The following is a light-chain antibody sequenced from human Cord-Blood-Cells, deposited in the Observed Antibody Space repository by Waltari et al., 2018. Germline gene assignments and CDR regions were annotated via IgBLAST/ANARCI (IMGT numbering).Light chain of an antibody. CDR2: AAS. Sequence: DIQMTPSPSSLSASVGDRVTITCRASKSISSYLNWYQQKPGKAPKLLIYAASSLQSGVPSRFSGSGSGTDFTLTISSLQPEDFATYYCQQSYSTPPLTFGGGTKVEIK. J-gene: IGKJ4*01. V-gene: IGKV1-39*01. CDR3: QQSYSTPPLT. CDR1: KSISSY.